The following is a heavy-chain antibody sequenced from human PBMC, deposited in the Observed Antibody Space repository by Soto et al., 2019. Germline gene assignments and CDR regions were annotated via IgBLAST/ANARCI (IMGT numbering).Heavy chain of an antibody. CDR1: GFTFSVYA. D-gene: IGHD2-21*02. Sequence: GGSLRLSCAATGFTFSVYAMTWVRQAPGKGLEWVSAVTANGGSTYSADSVKGRFTISRDNSKNTLFLQMNSLRAEDTAVYYCASLGVGDWANYYYYGMDVWGQGTTVTVSS. CDR3: ASLGVGDWANYYYYGMDV. CDR2: VTANGGST. J-gene: IGHJ6*02. V-gene: IGHV3-23*01.